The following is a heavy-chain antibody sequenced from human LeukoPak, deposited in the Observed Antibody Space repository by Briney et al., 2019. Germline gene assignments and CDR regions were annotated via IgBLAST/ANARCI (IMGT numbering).Heavy chain of an antibody. D-gene: IGHD3-10*01. J-gene: IGHJ3*02. V-gene: IGHV4-31*03. CDR1: GGSISSGGYY. CDR3: ARDRVRGVRYDAFDI. CDR2: IYYSGST. Sequence: SETLSLTCTVSGGSISSGGYYWSWIRQHPGKGLEWIGYIYYSGSTYYNPSLKSRVTISVDTSKNQFSLKLSSVTAADTAVYYCARDRVRGVRYDAFDIWGQGTMVTVSS.